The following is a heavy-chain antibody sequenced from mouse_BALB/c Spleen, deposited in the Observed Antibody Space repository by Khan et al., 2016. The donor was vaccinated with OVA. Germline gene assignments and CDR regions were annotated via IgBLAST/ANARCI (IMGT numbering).Heavy chain of an antibody. CDR1: GFNITDTY. CDR2: IDPANGNT. J-gene: IGHJ3*01. D-gene: IGHD2-1*01. V-gene: IGHV14-3*02. CDR3: ATLDGNAFAY. Sequence: VQLQQSGAELVKPGASVKLSCTASGFNITDTYMHWVKQRPEQGLEWIGRIDPANGNTKYDPKFQDKATITADTSSSTAYMQLSSLTSEDAAVDYCATLDGNAFAYWGQGTLVAVSA.